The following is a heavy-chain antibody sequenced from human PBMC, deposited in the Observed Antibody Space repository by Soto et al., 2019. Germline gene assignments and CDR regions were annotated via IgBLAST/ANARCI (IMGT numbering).Heavy chain of an antibody. CDR2: ISGSGGST. D-gene: IGHD3-10*01. V-gene: IGHV3-23*01. CDR1: GFTFSSYA. J-gene: IGHJ4*02. CDR3: AKVRDYYASGSSMEHYFDY. Sequence: EVPLLESGGGLVQPGGSLRLSCAASGFTFSSYATSWVRQAPGKGLEWVSGISGSGGSTYYADSVKGRFTISRDNAKNTLYLQMNSLRAEDTAVYYCAKVRDYYASGSSMEHYFDYWGQGTLVTVSS.